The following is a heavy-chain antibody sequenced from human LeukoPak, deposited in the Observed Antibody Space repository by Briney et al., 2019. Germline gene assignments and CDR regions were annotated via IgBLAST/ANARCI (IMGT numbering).Heavy chain of an antibody. CDR3: ARDSAAAGTWWFDP. D-gene: IGHD6-13*01. V-gene: IGHV3-48*01. CDR2: ISSSSSTI. CDR1: GFTFSSYS. Sequence: GRSLRLSCAASGFTFSSYSMNWVRQAPGKGLEWVSYISSSSSTIYYADSVKGRFTISRDNAKNSLYLQMNSLRAEDTAVYYCARDSAAAGTWWFDPWGQGTLVTVSS. J-gene: IGHJ5*02.